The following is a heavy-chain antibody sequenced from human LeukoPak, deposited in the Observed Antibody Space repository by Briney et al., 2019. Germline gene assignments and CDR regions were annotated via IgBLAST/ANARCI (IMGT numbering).Heavy chain of an antibody. J-gene: IGHJ4*02. CDR1: GYTFTTYD. CDR2: MNPNSGNT. D-gene: IGHD2-21*01. V-gene: IGHV1-8*01. Sequence: GASVKVSCKASGYTFTTYDINWVRQATGQGLEWLGWMNPNSGNTGYAQKLQGRVTVTRNISITTAYMELTNLRSEDTAVYYCARVAGNCGGDCYRLLYWGQGTLVTVSS. CDR3: ARVAGNCGGDCYRLLY.